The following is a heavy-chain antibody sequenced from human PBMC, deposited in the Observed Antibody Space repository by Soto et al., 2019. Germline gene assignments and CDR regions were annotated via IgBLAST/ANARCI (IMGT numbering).Heavy chain of an antibody. CDR3: TRDLGYCSSTSCRPPGYFDY. Sequence: EVQLVESGGGLVQPGGSLKLSCAASGFTFSGSAMHWVRQASGKGLEWVGRIRSKANSYATAYAASVKGRFTISRDDSKNTAYLQMNSLKTEDTAVYYCTRDLGYCSSTSCRPPGYFDYWGQGTLVTVSS. V-gene: IGHV3-73*01. CDR2: IRSKANSYAT. J-gene: IGHJ4*02. CDR1: GFTFSGSA. D-gene: IGHD2-2*01.